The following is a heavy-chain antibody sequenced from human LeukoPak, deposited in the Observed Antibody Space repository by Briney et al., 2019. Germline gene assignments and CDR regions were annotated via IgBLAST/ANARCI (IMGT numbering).Heavy chain of an antibody. Sequence: GGSLRLSCAASGFTFSTYAMTWVRQAPGKGLEWVSTIRGSGGTTFYADSVKGRFTISRDDSKDTLYLQMNSLRAEDTAVYYCAKDLTGIFDYWGQGTLVTVSS. J-gene: IGHJ4*02. CDR3: AKDLTGIFDY. V-gene: IGHV3-23*01. CDR1: GFTFSTYA. CDR2: IRGSGGTT.